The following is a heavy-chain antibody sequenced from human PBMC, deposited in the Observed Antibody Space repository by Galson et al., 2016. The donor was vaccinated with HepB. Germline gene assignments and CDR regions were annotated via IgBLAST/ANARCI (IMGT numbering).Heavy chain of an antibody. V-gene: IGHV1-69*13. J-gene: IGHJ4*02. Sequence: SVKVSCKASGVSFREYGISWVRQAPGRGLEWMGGIIPMFGSPNTAQKFLGRVAISADESTTTGYMELRDLRSDDTAIYFCATLGKVNWDYVLDHWGQGTLVIVSS. CDR3: ATLGKVNWDYVLDH. CDR1: GVSFREYG. CDR2: IIPMFGSP. D-gene: IGHD1-7*01.